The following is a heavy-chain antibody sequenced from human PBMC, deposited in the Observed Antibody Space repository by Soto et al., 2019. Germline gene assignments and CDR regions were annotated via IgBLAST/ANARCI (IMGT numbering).Heavy chain of an antibody. CDR1: GITFSSYA. CDR2: ISYDGSNQ. V-gene: IGHV3-30*18. D-gene: IGHD4-4*01. J-gene: IGHJ4*02. CDR3: AKSAQYVPPHLIDY. Sequence: PGGSLRLSCAASGITFSSYAMHWVRQAPGKGLEWVALISYDGSNQYYADSVKGRFTISRDNSRNTLSLQMNSLKTEDTAVYYCAKSAQYVPPHLIDYLGQGTLVTVSS.